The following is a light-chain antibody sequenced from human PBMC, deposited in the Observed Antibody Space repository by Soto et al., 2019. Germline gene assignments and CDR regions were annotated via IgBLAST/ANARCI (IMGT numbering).Light chain of an antibody. CDR2: LAS. CDR3: QQYGSSPWT. CDR1: QSITNNY. J-gene: IGKJ1*01. V-gene: IGKV3-20*01. Sequence: EIVLTQSPGTLSLSLGERATLSCRASQSITNNYLAWYQQKPGQAPRLLICLASNRAAGIPDRFSGSGSGADFTLTINRLEPEDFAVYHCQQYGSSPWTFGQGTKVDIK.